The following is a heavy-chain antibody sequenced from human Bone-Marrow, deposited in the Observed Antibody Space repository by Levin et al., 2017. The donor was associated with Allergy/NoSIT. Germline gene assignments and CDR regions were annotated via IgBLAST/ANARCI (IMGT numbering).Heavy chain of an antibody. J-gene: IGHJ4*02. CDR3: AATPRYCTGGSCFQAEVDY. V-gene: IGHV1-69*13. CDR2: IIPIFRTI. D-gene: IGHD2-8*02. Sequence: ASVKVSCKASGVNLSNFAVSWVRQAPGQGLEWMGGIIPIFRTISYAQTFKGRVTITAEESTSTVYMELSRLRFEDTAVYYCAATPRYCTGGSCFQAEVDYWGQGTLVTVSS. CDR1: GVNLSNFA.